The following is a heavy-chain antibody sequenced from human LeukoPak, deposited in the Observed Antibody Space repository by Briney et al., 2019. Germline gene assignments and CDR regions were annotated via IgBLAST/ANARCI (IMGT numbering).Heavy chain of an antibody. CDR3: ARQCSGYSSGWYSVAYYYYYMDV. Sequence: PGGSLRLSCAASGFTFSSYAMHWVRQAPGKGLEWVAVISYDGSNKYYADSVKGRFTISRDNSKNTLYLQMNSLRAEDTAVYYCARQCSGYSSGWYSVAYYYYYMDVWGKGTTVTVSS. V-gene: IGHV3-30*04. CDR1: GFTFSSYA. J-gene: IGHJ6*03. D-gene: IGHD6-19*01. CDR2: ISYDGSNK.